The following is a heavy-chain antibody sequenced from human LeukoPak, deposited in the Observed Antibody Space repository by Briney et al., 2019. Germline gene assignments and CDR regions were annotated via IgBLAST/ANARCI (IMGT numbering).Heavy chain of an antibody. Sequence: SETLSLTCTVSGGSISSYYWSWIRQPPGKGLEWIGYIYYSGRTNYNPSLKSRVTISVDTSKNQFSLKLSSVTAADTAVYYCARVKSSGWYVYYFDYWGQGTLVTVSS. J-gene: IGHJ4*02. V-gene: IGHV4-59*01. CDR1: GGSISSYY. CDR2: IYYSGRT. CDR3: ARVKSSGWYVYYFDY. D-gene: IGHD6-19*01.